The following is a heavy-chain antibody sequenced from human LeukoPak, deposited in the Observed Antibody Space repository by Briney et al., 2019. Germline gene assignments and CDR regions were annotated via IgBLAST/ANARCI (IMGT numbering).Heavy chain of an antibody. V-gene: IGHV5-51*01. D-gene: IGHD3-10*01. CDR2: IYPGDSDT. CDR1: GYIFTTYW. CDR3: VRRRGSGSEPTNFDY. Sequence: VESLLISCKGSGYIFTTYWIAWVRQMPGKGLEWMGIIYPGDSDTRYSPTLQGQVTISADKSISTAYLQWISLKASDTAMYYCVRRRGSGSEPTNFDYWGQGNLVSVSS. J-gene: IGHJ4*02.